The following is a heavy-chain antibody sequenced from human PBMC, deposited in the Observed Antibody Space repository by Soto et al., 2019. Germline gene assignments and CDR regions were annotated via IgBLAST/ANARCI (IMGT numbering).Heavy chain of an antibody. D-gene: IGHD6-13*01. J-gene: IGHJ3*02. V-gene: IGHV1-18*04. CDR1: GYTFTSYY. CDR3: ARDQDGSSWISSAFDI. CDR2: ISAYNGNT. Sequence: ASVKVSCKASGYTFTSYYMHWVRQAPGQGLEWMGWISAYNGNTNYAQKLQGRVTMTTDTSTSTAYMELRSLRSDDTAVYYCARDQDGSSWISSAFDIWGQGTMVTVSS.